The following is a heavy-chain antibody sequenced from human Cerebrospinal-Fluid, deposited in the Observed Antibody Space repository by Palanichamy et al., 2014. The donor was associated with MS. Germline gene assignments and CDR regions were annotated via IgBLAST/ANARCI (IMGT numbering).Heavy chain of an antibody. J-gene: IGHJ5*02. CDR2: ISTYNGKK. V-gene: IGHV1-18*01. Sequence: QVQLVQSGGEVKKPGASVKVSCKTSGYSFSGYGISWVRRAPGQGLEWMGWISTYNGKKNSAQTLRGRLTMTTDTSTSTAYMELRSLRSDDTAVYYCARTYFYGSENRQEYDWFDPWGQGTLVTVSS. CDR1: GYSFSGYG. D-gene: IGHD2/OR15-2a*01. CDR3: ARTYFYGSENRQEYDWFDP.